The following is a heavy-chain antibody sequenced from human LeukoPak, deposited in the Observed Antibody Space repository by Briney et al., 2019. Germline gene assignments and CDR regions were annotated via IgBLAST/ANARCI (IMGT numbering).Heavy chain of an antibody. CDR1: GFTFSSYA. CDR3: AKERGYSGDDSLVLDAFDI. D-gene: IGHD5-12*01. Sequence: GGSLRLSCAASGFTFSSYAMSWVRQAPGKGLEWVSGISGSGNMTDYADSVKGRFTVSGDKAKNTLHLQMNSLRAEDTAVYYCAKERGYSGDDSLVLDAFDIWAKGQWSPSLQ. CDR2: ISGSGNMT. V-gene: IGHV3-23*01. J-gene: IGHJ3*02.